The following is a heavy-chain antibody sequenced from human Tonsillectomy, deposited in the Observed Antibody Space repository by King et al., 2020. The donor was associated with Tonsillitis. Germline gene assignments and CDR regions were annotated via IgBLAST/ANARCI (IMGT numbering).Heavy chain of an antibody. CDR2: ISYDGNKK. J-gene: IGHJ6*02. V-gene: IGHV3-30*18. CDR1: GFTFSSYG. D-gene: IGHD1-1*01. Sequence: VQLVESGGGVVQPGRSLRLSCAASGFTFSSYGIYWVRQAPGTGLEWVALISYDGNKKYYADSVKGRFTISRDNFKNTLHLQMNSLSGEDTAVYYCAKATDNVHYYYYGMDVWGQGTTVTVSS. CDR3: AKATDNVHYYYYGMDV.